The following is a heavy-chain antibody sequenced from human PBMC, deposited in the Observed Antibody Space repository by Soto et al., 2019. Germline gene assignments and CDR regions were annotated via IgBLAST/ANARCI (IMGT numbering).Heavy chain of an antibody. Sequence: PSETLSLTCVVYGGSFSGYYWSWIRQPPGKGLEWIGEINHSGNTNYNPSLKSRVTILVDTSKNQFSLKLNSVTAADTAVYFCARGGMSVWGTYRLRFFDYWGQGTLVTVSS. CDR1: GGSFSGYY. D-gene: IGHD3-16*02. V-gene: IGHV4-34*01. J-gene: IGHJ4*02. CDR2: INHSGNT. CDR3: ARGGMSVWGTYRLRFFDY.